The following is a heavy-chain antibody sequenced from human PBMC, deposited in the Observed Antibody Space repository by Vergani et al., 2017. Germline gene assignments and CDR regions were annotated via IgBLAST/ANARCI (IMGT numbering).Heavy chain of an antibody. CDR1: GGSFTSYH. CDR3: ARVNTETSGHLYYYYYRDV. CDR2: TDHTGRP. D-gene: IGHD4-11*01. J-gene: IGHJ6*03. Sequence: QVQIQQWGGGLLKPSETLSLTCVVNGGSFTSYHWTWIRQSPGEGLEWVGDTDHTGRPDYNPSLKSRLTMSVDKSRNQFSLKLNSVTDTDTAIYFCARVNTETSGHLYYYYYRDVWGQGTAVTVS. V-gene: IGHV4-34*01.